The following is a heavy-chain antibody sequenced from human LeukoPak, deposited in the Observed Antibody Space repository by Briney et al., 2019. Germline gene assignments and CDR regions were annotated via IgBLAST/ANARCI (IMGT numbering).Heavy chain of an antibody. CDR1: GGSFTGYY. V-gene: IGHV4-34*01. J-gene: IGHJ4*02. CDR2: ISPRGT. D-gene: IGHD6-13*01. Sequence: SETLSLSCVLYGGSFTGYYWSWIRQSPGKGLEWIGEISPRGTKYNPSLKSGVTISLDTTKNQFSLILSSVTAADAAVYFCASDSYSSIGYFWSQGTLVTVSS. CDR3: ASDSYSSIGYF.